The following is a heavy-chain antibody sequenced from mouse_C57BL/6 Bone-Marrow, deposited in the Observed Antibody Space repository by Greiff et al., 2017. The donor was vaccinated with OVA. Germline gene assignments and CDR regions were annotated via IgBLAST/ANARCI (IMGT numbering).Heavy chain of an antibody. D-gene: IGHD1-1*01. J-gene: IGHJ2*01. CDR3: AREGSREYYFDY. CDR1: GFTFSDYY. Sequence: EVKLMESEGGLVQPGSSMKLSCTASGFTFSDYYMAWVRQVPEKGLEWVANINYDGSSTYYLDSLKSRFIISRDNAKNILYLQMSSLKSEDTATYYCAREGSREYYFDYWGQGTTLTVSS. CDR2: INYDGSST. V-gene: IGHV5-16*01.